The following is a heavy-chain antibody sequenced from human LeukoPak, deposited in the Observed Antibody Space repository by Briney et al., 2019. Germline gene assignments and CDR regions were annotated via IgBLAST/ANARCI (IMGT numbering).Heavy chain of an antibody. Sequence: SETLSLTCTVSGGSITSGAYYWSWIRQHPGKGLEWIGYIYHSGSTYHNPSLKSRVTMSVDTSKNQFSLKLSSVTAADTAVYYCAKGYYASRAYLSLEYWGQGTLVTVSS. J-gene: IGHJ4*02. V-gene: IGHV4-31*03. D-gene: IGHD3-22*01. CDR2: IYHSGST. CDR1: GGSITSGAYY. CDR3: AKGYYASRAYLSLEY.